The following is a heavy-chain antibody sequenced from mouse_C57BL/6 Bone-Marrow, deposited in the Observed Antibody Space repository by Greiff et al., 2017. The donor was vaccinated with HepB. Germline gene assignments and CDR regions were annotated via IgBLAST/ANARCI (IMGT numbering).Heavy chain of an antibody. J-gene: IGHJ4*01. CDR2: INPYNGGT. CDR1: GYPFTDYY. V-gene: IGHV1-19*01. D-gene: IGHD2-2*01. CDR3: ARSRVWLRHKGAMDY. Sequence: EVQLQQSGPVLVKPGASVKMSCKASGYPFTDYYMNWVKQSHGKSLELIGVINPYNGGTSYNQKFKGKATLTVDKYSSTAYMELNSLTSEDSAVYYCARSRVWLRHKGAMDYWGQGTSVTVSS.